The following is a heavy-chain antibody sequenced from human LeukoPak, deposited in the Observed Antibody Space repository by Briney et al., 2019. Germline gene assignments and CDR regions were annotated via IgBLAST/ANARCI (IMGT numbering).Heavy chain of an antibody. Sequence: PSETLSLTCTVSGGSISSYYWSWIRQPAGKGLEWIGRIYTSGSTNYNPSLKSRVTMSVDTFKNQFSLKLSSVTAADTAVYYCARTRWNYYGSGTSFLDVWGQGTTVTVSS. CDR1: GGSISSYY. D-gene: IGHD3-10*01. CDR2: IYTSGST. V-gene: IGHV4-4*07. J-gene: IGHJ6*02. CDR3: ARTRWNYYGSGTSFLDV.